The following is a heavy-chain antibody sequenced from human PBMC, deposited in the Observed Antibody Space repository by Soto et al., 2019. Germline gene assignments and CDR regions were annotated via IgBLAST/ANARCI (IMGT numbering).Heavy chain of an antibody. CDR3: ARGLDSSDYPQVAFDI. V-gene: IGHV1-69*01. CDR1: GGTFSSYA. CDR2: IIPIFGTA. Sequence: QVQLVQSGAEVKKPGSSVKVSCKASGGTFSSYAISWVRQAPGQGLEWMGGIIPIFGTANYAQKFQGRVTITADESTSTAYMELSSLRSEDTAVYYCARGLDSSDYPQVAFDIWGQGTMVTVSS. D-gene: IGHD3-22*01. J-gene: IGHJ3*02.